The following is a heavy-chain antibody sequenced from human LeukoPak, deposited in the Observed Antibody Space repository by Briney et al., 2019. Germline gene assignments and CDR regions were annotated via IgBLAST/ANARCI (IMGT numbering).Heavy chain of an antibody. CDR1: GYSFTSYW. D-gene: IGHD2-15*01. CDR3: ARRFIYCSGGSCFFDY. J-gene: IGHJ4*02. Sequence: GESLKISCKGSGYSFTSYWIGWVRQMPGKGLEWMGIIYPGDSDTTYSPSFQGQVTISADKSISTAYLQWSSLKASDTAMYHCARRFIYCSGGSCFFDYWGQGTLVTVSS. V-gene: IGHV5-51*01. CDR2: IYPGDSDT.